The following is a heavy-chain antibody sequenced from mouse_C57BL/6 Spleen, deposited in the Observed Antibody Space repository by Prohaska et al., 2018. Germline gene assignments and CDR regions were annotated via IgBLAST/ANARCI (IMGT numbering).Heavy chain of an antibody. D-gene: IGHD2-1*01. J-gene: IGHJ2*01. V-gene: IGHV9-3*01. CDR3: ARGGVTGFDY. Sequence: QIQLVQSGPELKKPGATVKISCNASGYTFTTYGMSWVKQAPGKGLKWMGWINTYSGVPTYADDFKGRFAFSLETSASTAYLQINNRKNEDTATYFCARGGVTGFDYWGQGTTLTVSS. CDR1: GYTFTTYG. CDR2: INTYSGVP.